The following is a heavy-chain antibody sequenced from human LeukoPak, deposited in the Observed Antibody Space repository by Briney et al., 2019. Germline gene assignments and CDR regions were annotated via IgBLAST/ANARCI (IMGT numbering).Heavy chain of an antibody. Sequence: GRSLRLSCAASGFTFSSYGMHWVRQAPGKGLEWVAVISYDGSNKYYADSVKGRFTISRDNSKNTLYLQMNSLRAEDTAVYYCARAPPRGKRWLQVDYWGQGTLVTVSS. CDR1: GFTFSSYG. J-gene: IGHJ4*02. V-gene: IGHV3-30*03. D-gene: IGHD5-24*01. CDR2: ISYDGSNK. CDR3: ARAPPRGKRWLQVDY.